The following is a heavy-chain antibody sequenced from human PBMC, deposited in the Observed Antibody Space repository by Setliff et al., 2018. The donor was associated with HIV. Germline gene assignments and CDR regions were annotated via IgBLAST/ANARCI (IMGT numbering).Heavy chain of an antibody. V-gene: IGHV3-48*04. CDR1: GFTFNGYA. J-gene: IGHJ3*02. Sequence: PGGSLRLSCVGSGFTFNGYAMNWVRQAPGKGLEWLSYISSSSGTILYVDSVQGRFTISRDNAKNSLYLQMNSLRAEDTAVYYCARSHYDSRGYYYRGDAFDIWGLGTMVTVPS. CDR2: ISSSSGTI. D-gene: IGHD3-22*01. CDR3: ARSHYDSRGYYYRGDAFDI.